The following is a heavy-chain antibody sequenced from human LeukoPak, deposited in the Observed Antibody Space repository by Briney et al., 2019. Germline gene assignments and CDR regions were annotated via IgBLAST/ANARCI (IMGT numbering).Heavy chain of an antibody. D-gene: IGHD6-13*01. Sequence: PSGTLSLTCAVSGGSISSSNWWNWVRQPPGKGLEWIGEIYHSGSTNYNPSLRSRVTISVDKSKNQFSLKLSSVTAADTAVYYCAMRGSNYWFDPWGQGTLVTVSP. CDR1: GGSISSSNW. CDR2: IYHSGST. J-gene: IGHJ5*02. CDR3: AMRGSNYWFDP. V-gene: IGHV4-4*02.